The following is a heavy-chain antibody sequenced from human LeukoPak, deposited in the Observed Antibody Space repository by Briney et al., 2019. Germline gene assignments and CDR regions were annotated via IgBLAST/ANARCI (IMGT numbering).Heavy chain of an antibody. CDR2: IYSGGST. D-gene: IGHD3-3*01. V-gene: IGHV3-53*05. CDR3: AKAEGRWSGYPFDY. J-gene: IGHJ4*02. Sequence: GGSLRLSCAASGFTVSSNYMSWVRQAPGKGLEWVSVIYSGGSTYYADSVKGRFTISRDNSKNTLYLQMNSLRAEDTAVYYCAKAEGRWSGYPFDYWGQGTLVTVSS. CDR1: GFTVSSNY.